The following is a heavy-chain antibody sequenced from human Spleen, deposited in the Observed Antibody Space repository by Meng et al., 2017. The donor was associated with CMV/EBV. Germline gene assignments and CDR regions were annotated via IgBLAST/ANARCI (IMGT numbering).Heavy chain of an antibody. CDR2: INPSGGRT. Sequence: ASVQVSCKASGYTFTSYYMHWVRQAPGQGLEWMGIINPSGGRTSYAQKFQGRVTMTRDTSTSTVYMELSSLRSEDTAVYYCAREIHLYGMDVWGQGTTVTVSS. V-gene: IGHV1-46*01. D-gene: IGHD5-18*01. J-gene: IGHJ6*02. CDR1: GYTFTSYY. CDR3: AREIHLYGMDV.